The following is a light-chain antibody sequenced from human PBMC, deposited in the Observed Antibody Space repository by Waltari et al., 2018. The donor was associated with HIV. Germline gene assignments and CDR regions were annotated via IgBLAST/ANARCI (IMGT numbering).Light chain of an antibody. CDR3: GTWDSSLSAGV. CDR1: SSNIGNNY. V-gene: IGLV1-51*01. Sequence: QSVLTQPPSVSAAPGQKVTISCSGRSSNIGNNYVSWYQQLPGTAPKLLIYDNNKRPSGIPDRFSASKSDTSATLGITGLQTGDEADYYCGTWDSSLSAGVFGGGTKLTVL. J-gene: IGLJ3*02. CDR2: DNN.